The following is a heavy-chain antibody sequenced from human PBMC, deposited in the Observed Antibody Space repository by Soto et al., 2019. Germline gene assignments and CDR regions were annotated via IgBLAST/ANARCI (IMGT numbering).Heavy chain of an antibody. CDR1: GGSISSYY. CDR2: IYYSGST. V-gene: IGHV4-59*01. D-gene: IGHD3-3*01. CDR3: ARDSPHATYYDFWSGYSSGMDV. J-gene: IGHJ6*02. Sequence: PSETLSLTCTVSGGSISSYYWSWIRQPPGKGLGWIGYIYYSGSTNYNPSLKSRVTISVDTSKNQFTLKLSSVTAADTAVYYCARDSPHATYYDFWSGYSSGMDVWGQGTTVTVSS.